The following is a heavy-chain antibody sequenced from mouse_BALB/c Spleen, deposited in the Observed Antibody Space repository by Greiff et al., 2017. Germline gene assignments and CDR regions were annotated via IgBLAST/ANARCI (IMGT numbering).Heavy chain of an antibody. V-gene: IGHV3-2*02. CDR3: ARERYRYDEDYFDY. CDR1: GYSIPSDYA. D-gene: IGHD2-14*01. CDR2: ISYSGST. J-gene: IGHJ2*01. Sequence: EVKLQESGPGLVKPSQSLSLTCTVTGYSIPSDYAWTWIRQFPGNKLEWMGYISYSGSTSYNPSLKSRISITRDTSKNQFFLQLNSVTTEDTATYYWARERYRYDEDYFDYWGQGTTLTVSS.